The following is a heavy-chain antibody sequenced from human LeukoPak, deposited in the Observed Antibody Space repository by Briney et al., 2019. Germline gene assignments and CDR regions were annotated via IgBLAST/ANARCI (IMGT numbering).Heavy chain of an antibody. V-gene: IGHV1-18*01. Sequence: ASVKVSCKASGYTFTSYGISWVRQAPGQGLEWMGWISAYNGNTNYAQKLQGRVTMTTDTSTSTAYMELRSLRSDDTAVHYCAREAPTYYYGSGTNYYYYYGMDVWGQGTTVTVSS. J-gene: IGHJ6*02. CDR3: AREAPTYYYGSGTNYYYYYGMDV. D-gene: IGHD3-10*01. CDR2: ISAYNGNT. CDR1: GYTFTSYG.